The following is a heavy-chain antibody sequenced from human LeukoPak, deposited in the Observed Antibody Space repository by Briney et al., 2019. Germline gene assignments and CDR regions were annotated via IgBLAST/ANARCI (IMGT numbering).Heavy chain of an antibody. Sequence: PSETLSLTCTVSGGSLSSSSYYCGWIRQPPGKGLEWIGSIYYSGSTYYNPSLKTRVTISVDTSKNQFSLKLSSVTAADTAVYYCARWPIAVSCFEYWGQGTLVTVSS. CDR1: GGSLSSSSYY. J-gene: IGHJ4*02. CDR3: ARWPIAVSCFEY. CDR2: IYYSGST. D-gene: IGHD6-19*01. V-gene: IGHV4-39*01.